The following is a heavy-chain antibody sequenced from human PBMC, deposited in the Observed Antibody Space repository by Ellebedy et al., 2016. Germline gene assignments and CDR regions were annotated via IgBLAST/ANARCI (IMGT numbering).Heavy chain of an antibody. Sequence: SVKVSXXASGGTFSSYAISWVRQAPGQGLEWMGGIIPIFGTANYAQKFQGRVTITADKSTSTAYMELSSLRSEDTAVYYCARSISSWYGGAVYGMDVWGQGTTVTVSS. D-gene: IGHD6-13*01. V-gene: IGHV1-69*06. CDR3: ARSISSWYGGAVYGMDV. CDR2: IIPIFGTA. J-gene: IGHJ6*02. CDR1: GGTFSSYA.